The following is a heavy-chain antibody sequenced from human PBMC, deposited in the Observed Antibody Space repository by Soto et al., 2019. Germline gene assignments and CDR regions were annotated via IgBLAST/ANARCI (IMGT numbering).Heavy chain of an antibody. CDR1: GGTFSSYT. D-gene: IGHD2-8*01. Sequence: QVQLVQSGAEVKKPGSSVKVSCKASGGTFSSYTISWVRQAPGQGLEWMGRIIPILGIANYAQKFQGRVTITADKSTSTAYMELSSRRSEDTAVYYCARGDCTNGVCYSVHNWFDPWGQGTLVTVSS. CDR3: ARGDCTNGVCYSVHNWFDP. V-gene: IGHV1-69*02. CDR2: IIPILGIA. J-gene: IGHJ5*02.